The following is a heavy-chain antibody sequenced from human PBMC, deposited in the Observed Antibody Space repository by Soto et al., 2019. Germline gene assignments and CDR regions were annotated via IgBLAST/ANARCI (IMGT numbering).Heavy chain of an antibody. CDR3: ARSNPHYYYYGMDV. CDR2: INPNSGGT. CDR1: VYSFTCYY. Sequence: XSVKVSCKASVYSFTCYYMHWVRQAPGQGLEWMGWINPNSGGTNYAQKFQGRVTMTRDTSISTAYMELSRLRSDDTAVYYCARSNPHYYYYGMDVWGQGTTVTVSS. J-gene: IGHJ6*02. V-gene: IGHV1-2*02.